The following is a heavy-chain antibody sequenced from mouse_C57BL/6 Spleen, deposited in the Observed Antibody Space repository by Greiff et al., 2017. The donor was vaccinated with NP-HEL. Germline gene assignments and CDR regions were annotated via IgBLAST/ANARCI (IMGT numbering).Heavy chain of an antibody. CDR1: GFTFSSYG. J-gene: IGHJ2*01. D-gene: IGHD4-1*01. CDR2: ISSGGSYT. CDR3: ARLDWDKYYFDY. V-gene: IGHV5-6*01. Sequence: EVKLVESGGDLVKPGGSLKLSCAASGFTFSSYGMSWVRQTPDKRLEWVATISSGGSYTYYPDSVKGRFTISRDNANNTLYLQMRSLKSEDTAMYYCARLDWDKYYFDYWGQGTTLTVSS.